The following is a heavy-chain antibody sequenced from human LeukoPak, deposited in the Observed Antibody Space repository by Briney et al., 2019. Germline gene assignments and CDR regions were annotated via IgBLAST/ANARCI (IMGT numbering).Heavy chain of an antibody. V-gene: IGHV3-53*01. Sequence: GGSLRLSCAASGFTVSSNYMSWVRQAPGKGLEWVSVIYSGGSTYYADSVKGRFTISRDNSKNTLYLQMNSLRAEDTAVYYCAKVGMITFGGVIDSYYFDYWGQGTLVTVSS. CDR1: GFTVSSNY. CDR2: IYSGGST. D-gene: IGHD3-16*02. J-gene: IGHJ4*02. CDR3: AKVGMITFGGVIDSYYFDY.